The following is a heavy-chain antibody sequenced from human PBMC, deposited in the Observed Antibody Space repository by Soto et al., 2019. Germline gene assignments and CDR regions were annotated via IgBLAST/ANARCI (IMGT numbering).Heavy chain of an antibody. CDR2: INHSGST. Sequence: QVQLQQWGAGLLKPSETLSLPCAVYGGSFSGYYWSWIRQPPGKGLEWIGEINHSGSTNYNPSLKSRVTISVDTSNNQFSLKLSAVTAADTAVYYCAREYWADDAFDIWGQGTMVTFSS. D-gene: IGHD2-8*02. CDR3: AREYWADDAFDI. V-gene: IGHV4-34*01. J-gene: IGHJ3*02. CDR1: GGSFSGYY.